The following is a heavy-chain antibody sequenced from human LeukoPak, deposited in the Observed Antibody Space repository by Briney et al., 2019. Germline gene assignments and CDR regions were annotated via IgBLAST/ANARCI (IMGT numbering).Heavy chain of an antibody. Sequence: GGSLRLSCAASGFTFSSYSMNWVRQAPGKVLEWVSSISSSSHYIYYADSVKGRFTISRDNAKNSLYLPMNSLRAEDTAVYYCASWQNSGYDAWGQGTLVTVSS. CDR1: GFTFSSYS. D-gene: IGHD5-12*01. J-gene: IGHJ5*02. V-gene: IGHV3-21*01. CDR2: ISSSSHYI. CDR3: ASWQNSGYDA.